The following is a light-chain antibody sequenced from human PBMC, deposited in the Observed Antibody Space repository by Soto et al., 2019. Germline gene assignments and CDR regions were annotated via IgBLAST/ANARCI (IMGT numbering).Light chain of an antibody. CDR3: QQYNNWPPWT. CDR2: GAS. Sequence: EIVMTQSPATLSVSPGARAPLSCRARQSVSSNLAWYQQNPGQAPRLLIYGASTRATGIPARFSGSGSGTEFTLTISSLQSEDFAVYYCQQYNNWPPWTFGQGTKVDI. J-gene: IGKJ1*01. V-gene: IGKV3-15*01. CDR1: QSVSSN.